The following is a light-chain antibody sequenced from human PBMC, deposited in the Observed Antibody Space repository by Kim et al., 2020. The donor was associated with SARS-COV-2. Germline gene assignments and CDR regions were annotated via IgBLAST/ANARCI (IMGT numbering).Light chain of an antibody. Sequence: APGKTAGIPCGGNKSGIKSVYRYQRKPGQAPVLAIYYDSDRPSGTPERFSGSIAGSPATLTICRVEAGDEADYYCQVWDSSSAHWVFGGGTQLTV. J-gene: IGLJ3*02. CDR1: KSGIKS. V-gene: IGLV3-21*01. CDR2: YDS. CDR3: QVWDSSSAHWV.